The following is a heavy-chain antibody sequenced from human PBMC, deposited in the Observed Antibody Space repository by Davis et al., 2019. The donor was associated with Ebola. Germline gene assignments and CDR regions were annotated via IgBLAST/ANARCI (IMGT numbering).Heavy chain of an antibody. CDR1: GFTFSSYW. Sequence: GGSLRLSCAASGFTFSSYWMSWVRQAPGKGLEWVSYISSSGSTIYYADSVKGRFTISRDNAKNSLYLQMNSLRAEDTAVYYCARAPTIFGVVTPIFDYWGQGTLVTVSS. V-gene: IGHV3-48*04. J-gene: IGHJ4*02. CDR2: ISSSGSTI. D-gene: IGHD3-3*01. CDR3: ARAPTIFGVVTPIFDY.